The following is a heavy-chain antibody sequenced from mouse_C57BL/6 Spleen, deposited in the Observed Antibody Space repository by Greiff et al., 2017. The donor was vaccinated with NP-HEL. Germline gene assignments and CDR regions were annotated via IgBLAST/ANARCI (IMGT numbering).Heavy chain of an antibody. J-gene: IGHJ3*01. CDR1: GYSITSGYY. Sequence: EVKLMESGPGLVKPSQSLSLTCSVTGYSITSGYYWNWIRQFPGNKLEWMGYISYDGSNNYNPSLKNRISITRDTSKNQFFLKLNSVTTEDTATYYCAKGYGYDGWFAYWGQGALVTVSA. CDR2: ISYDGSN. V-gene: IGHV3-6*01. CDR3: AKGYGYDGWFAY. D-gene: IGHD2-2*01.